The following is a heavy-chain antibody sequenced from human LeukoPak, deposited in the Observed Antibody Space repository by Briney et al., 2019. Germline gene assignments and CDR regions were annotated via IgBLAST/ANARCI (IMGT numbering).Heavy chain of an antibody. V-gene: IGHV5-51*01. CDR3: ARPGGQLPDGFKI. D-gene: IGHD5-18*01. CDR2: MYPGGFDT. J-gene: IGHJ3*02. CDR1: GYTFTNSW. Sequence: GESLKISCKASGYTFTNSWIGWVRQMPGKGLEWMGIMYPGGFDTRYSPSFQGQVSISADKSTSTAYLEWSSLKASDTAMYYCARPGGQLPDGFKIWGQGTMVTVSS.